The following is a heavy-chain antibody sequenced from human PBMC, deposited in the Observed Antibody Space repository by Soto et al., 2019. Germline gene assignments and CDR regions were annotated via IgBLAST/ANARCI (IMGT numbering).Heavy chain of an antibody. CDR1: GGSFSGYY. J-gene: IGHJ5*02. Sequence: ETLSLTCAVYGGSFSGYYWSWIRQPPGKGLEWIGEINHSGSTNYNPSLKSRVTISVGTSKNQFSLKLSSVTAADTAVYYCARVSGQYCSGGSCYFLRPAVNWFDPWGQGTLVTVSS. CDR2: INHSGST. CDR3: ARVSGQYCSGGSCYFLRPAVNWFDP. V-gene: IGHV4-34*01. D-gene: IGHD2-15*01.